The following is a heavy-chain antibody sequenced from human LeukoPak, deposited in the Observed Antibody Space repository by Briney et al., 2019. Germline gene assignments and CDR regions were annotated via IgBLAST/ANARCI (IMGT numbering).Heavy chain of an antibody. D-gene: IGHD3-10*01. CDR2: ITGSGGST. CDR1: GFTFSRYG. V-gene: IGHV3-23*01. J-gene: IGHJ4*02. CDR3: ATGGDYDY. Sequence: GGSLRLSCAASGFTFSRYGMHWVRQAPGKGLEWVSTITGSGGSTYYADSVMGRFTISRDNSKSTLYLQVNSLRADDTAVYYCATGGDYDYWGQGTLVTVSS.